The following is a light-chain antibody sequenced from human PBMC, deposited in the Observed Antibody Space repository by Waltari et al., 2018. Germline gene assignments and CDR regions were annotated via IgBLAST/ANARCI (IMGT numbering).Light chain of an antibody. J-gene: IGKJ1*01. Sequence: DIQLTQSPSSLSAFLGDRVSITCRASQYISTYVNWYQHKPEQAPKVLIYAASRLQSGVPSRFSGFGSGTEFTLTISNLQPADFATYYCQQSYTSPWTFGQGTKVEVK. CDR1: QYISTY. CDR3: QQSYTSPWT. CDR2: AAS. V-gene: IGKV1-39*01.